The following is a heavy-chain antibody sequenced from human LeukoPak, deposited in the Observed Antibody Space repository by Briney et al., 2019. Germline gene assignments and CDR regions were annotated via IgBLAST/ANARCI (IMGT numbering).Heavy chain of an antibody. J-gene: IGHJ4*02. CDR2: IYSGGST. CDR1: GFTVSSNY. Sequence: GGSLRLSCAASGFTVSSNYMSWVRQAPGKGLEWVSVIYSGGSTYYADSVKGRFTISRDNSKNTLYLQMNSLRAEDTAVYYRAREGYRSGGSCEYWGQGTLVTVSS. CDR3: AREGYRSGGSCEY. V-gene: IGHV3-53*01. D-gene: IGHD2-15*01.